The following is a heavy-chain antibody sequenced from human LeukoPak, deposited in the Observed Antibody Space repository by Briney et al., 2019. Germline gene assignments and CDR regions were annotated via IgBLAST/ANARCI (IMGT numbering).Heavy chain of an antibody. D-gene: IGHD3-10*01. CDR3: AKAITPLWFGELWPIDY. J-gene: IGHJ4*02. V-gene: IGHV3-23*01. Sequence: GGSLRLSCAVSGFTFSSYDMSWVRQAPGKGLEWVSAISGSGASTYYADPVKGRFTISRDNSKNTLYLQMNSLRAEDTAVYYCAKAITPLWFGELWPIDYWGQGTLVTVSS. CDR1: GFTFSSYD. CDR2: ISGSGAST.